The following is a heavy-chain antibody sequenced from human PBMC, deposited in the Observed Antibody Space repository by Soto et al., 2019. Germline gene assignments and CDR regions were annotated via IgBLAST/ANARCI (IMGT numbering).Heavy chain of an antibody. CDR1: GGSISSGGYY. D-gene: IGHD3-10*01. V-gene: IGHV4-31*03. Sequence: PSEALSLTCTVSGGSISSGGYYWSWIRQHPGKGLEWIGYIYYSGSTYYNPSLKSRVTISVDTSKNQFSLKLSSVTAADTAVYYCARNKYGSGSYYNSTSPFDYWGQGTLVTVSS. J-gene: IGHJ4*02. CDR3: ARNKYGSGSYYNSTSPFDY. CDR2: IYYSGST.